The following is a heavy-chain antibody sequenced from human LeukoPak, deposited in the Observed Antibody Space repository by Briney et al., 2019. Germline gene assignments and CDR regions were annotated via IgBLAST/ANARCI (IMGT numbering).Heavy chain of an antibody. CDR1: GFTISSNH. CDR3: ARGPAGYN. D-gene: IGHD1-1*01. Sequence: GGSLRLSCAASGFTISSNHMSWVRQAPGKGLEWVSVIYSGGSTDYADSVKGRFTISRDNLKNTLYLQMNTLRAEDTAVYYCARGPAGYNWGQGTLVTVSS. V-gene: IGHV3-53*01. CDR2: IYSGGST. J-gene: IGHJ4*02.